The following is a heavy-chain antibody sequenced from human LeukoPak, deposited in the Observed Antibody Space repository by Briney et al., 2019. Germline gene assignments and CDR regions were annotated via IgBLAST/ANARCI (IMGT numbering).Heavy chain of an antibody. Sequence: SETLSLTCAVYGGSFSGYYWSWIRQPPGKGLEWIGEINHSGSTNYNPSLKSRVTISVDTSKNQFTLKLSSVTAADTAVYYCARERSYCSSGSCYSGWFDPWGQGTLVTVSS. CDR1: GGSFSGYY. J-gene: IGHJ5*02. CDR2: INHSGST. V-gene: IGHV4-34*01. CDR3: ARERSYCSSGSCYSGWFDP. D-gene: IGHD2-15*01.